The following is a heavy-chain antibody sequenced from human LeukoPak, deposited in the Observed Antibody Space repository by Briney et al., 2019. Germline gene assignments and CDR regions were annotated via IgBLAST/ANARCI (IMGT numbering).Heavy chain of an antibody. Sequence: SETLSLTCTVSGGSISSYYWSWIRQPAGKGLEWIGRIYTSGSTNYNPSLNSRVTISVDTSKNQFSLNLTSVTAADTAVFYCARENGDYYRAFDIWGQGTMVTVSS. CDR1: GGSISSYY. D-gene: IGHD4-17*01. CDR2: IYTSGST. J-gene: IGHJ3*02. V-gene: IGHV4-4*07. CDR3: ARENGDYYRAFDI.